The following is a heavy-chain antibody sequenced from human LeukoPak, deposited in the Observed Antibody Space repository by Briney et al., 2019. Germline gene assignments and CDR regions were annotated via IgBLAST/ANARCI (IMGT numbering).Heavy chain of an antibody. Sequence: GGSLRLSCVASGFSFNNYAMNWVRQAPGKGLEWVSLIIGSSGTTFYADSVKGRFTISRDKSKSTLYLQMNSLRAEDTAVYYCAKGAYDYIEIAYFDYWGQGSLVTVSS. CDR1: GFSFNNYA. CDR3: AKGAYDYIEIAYFDY. V-gene: IGHV3-23*01. J-gene: IGHJ4*02. CDR2: IIGSSGTT. D-gene: IGHD5-12*01.